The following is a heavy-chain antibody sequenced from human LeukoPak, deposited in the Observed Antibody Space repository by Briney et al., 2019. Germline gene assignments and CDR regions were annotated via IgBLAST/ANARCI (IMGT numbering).Heavy chain of an antibody. CDR2: IYYSGST. V-gene: IGHV4-59*06. Sequence: SETLSLTCTVSGGSISSYYWSWIRQHPGKGLEWIGYIYYSGSTYYNPSLKSRVTISVDTSKNQFSLKLSSVTAADTAVYYCARGVVATIRGVYYFDYWGQGTLVTVSS. J-gene: IGHJ4*02. D-gene: IGHD5-12*01. CDR1: GGSISSYY. CDR3: ARGVVATIRGVYYFDY.